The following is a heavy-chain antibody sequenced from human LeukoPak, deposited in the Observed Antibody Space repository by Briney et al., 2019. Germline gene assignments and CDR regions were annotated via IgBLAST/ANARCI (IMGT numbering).Heavy chain of an antibody. CDR1: GFTFSSYA. CDR2: ISVSGGST. Sequence: GGSLRLSFAASGFTFSSYAMSWFRKAPGKGLEWGSAISVSGGSTYYADSAKGRFTISRDNSKNTLYLQMNSRRAEDTAIYYCAKDEDCSSTSCPEDYWGQGTLVTVSS. V-gene: IGHV3-23*01. CDR3: AKDEDCSSTSCPEDY. J-gene: IGHJ4*02. D-gene: IGHD2-2*01.